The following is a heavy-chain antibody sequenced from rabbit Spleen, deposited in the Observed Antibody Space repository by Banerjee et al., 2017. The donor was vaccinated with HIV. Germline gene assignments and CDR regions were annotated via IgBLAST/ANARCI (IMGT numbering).Heavy chain of an antibody. CDR1: GFDLSTYYY. D-gene: IGHD1-1*01. CDR2: IKTTTGAT. Sequence: QEQLVESGGGLVQPGGSLKLSCKASGFDLSTYYYMCWVRQAPGKGLEWIGCIKTTTGATVYASWAKGRFTISKASSTVTLQMTSLTVADTATYFCARDLTDVIGWNFAWWGPGTLVTVS. V-gene: IGHV1S45*01. J-gene: IGHJ4*01. CDR3: ARDLTDVIGWNFAW.